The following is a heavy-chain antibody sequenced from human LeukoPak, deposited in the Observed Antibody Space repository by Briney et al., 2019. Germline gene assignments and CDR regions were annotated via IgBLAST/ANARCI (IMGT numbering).Heavy chain of an antibody. CDR1: GFSFSSYA. CDR3: ARDAVSTGLQINSDH. D-gene: IGHD4-23*01. V-gene: IGHV3-30-3*01. CDR2: ISNDANNE. Sequence: HPGGSLRLSCAASGFSFSSYAMHWVRQTPGKGLDWVAVISNDANNEYYADSVKGRFTIFRDNSRFTLFLQMNNLRVEDTALYYCARDAVSTGLQINSDHWGQGTLVTVSS. J-gene: IGHJ4*02.